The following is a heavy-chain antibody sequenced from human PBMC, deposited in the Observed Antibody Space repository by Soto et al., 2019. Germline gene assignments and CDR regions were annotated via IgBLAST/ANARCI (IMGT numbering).Heavy chain of an antibody. D-gene: IGHD2-2*01. J-gene: IGHJ4*02. V-gene: IGHV4-59*01. CDR2: VYYTGKT. Sequence: SETQSLTCTVSGGSTSSYYWSWIRQPPGKGLEWIGYVYYTGKTNYNPSLKSRVTISIVTSKNQFSLTLSSVTAADTAIYYCARDRVKGYCSSTSCPNALDYWGQGTLVTVSS. CDR1: GGSTSSYY. CDR3: ARDRVKGYCSSTSCPNALDY.